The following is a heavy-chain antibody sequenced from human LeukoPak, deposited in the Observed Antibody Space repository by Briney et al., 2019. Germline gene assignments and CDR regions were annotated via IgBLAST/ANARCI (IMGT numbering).Heavy chain of an antibody. Sequence: PSETLSLTCAVYGGSFSGYYWSWIRQPPGKGLEWIGEINHSGSTNYNPSLKSRVTISVDTSKNQFSLKLSSVTAADTAVYYCARGRDYYDSSGYSRGWFDPWGQGTLVTVSS. J-gene: IGHJ5*02. CDR1: GGSFSGYY. D-gene: IGHD3-22*01. CDR3: ARGRDYYDSSGYSRGWFDP. V-gene: IGHV4-34*01. CDR2: INHSGST.